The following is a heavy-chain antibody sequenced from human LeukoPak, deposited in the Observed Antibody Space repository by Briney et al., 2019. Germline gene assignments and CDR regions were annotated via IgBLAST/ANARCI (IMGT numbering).Heavy chain of an antibody. V-gene: IGHV3-23*01. CDR3: AKDRVSGRPGAFDI. CDR2: ISGSGGST. Sequence: GGSLRLSRAAAGFTFSSYAMSWVRQAPGKGLEWVSAISGSGGSTYYADSVKSRFTISRDNSKNTLYLQMNSLRAEDTAVYYCAKDRVSGRPGAFDIWGQGTMVTVSS. CDR1: GFTFSSYA. D-gene: IGHD6-13*01. J-gene: IGHJ3*02.